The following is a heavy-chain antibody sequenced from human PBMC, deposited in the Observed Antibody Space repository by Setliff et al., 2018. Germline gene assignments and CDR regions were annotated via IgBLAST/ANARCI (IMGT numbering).Heavy chain of an antibody. J-gene: IGHJ5*02. Sequence: SETLSLTCAVSGFSISSGYYWGWIRQPPGKGLEWIVNIHHSGKAYYNPSLKSRVTMSIDTSKNHVSLKLSSVTAADTAVYYCARAHTWSLPNDNSGYPGWFDPWGQGTLVTVS. D-gene: IGHD3-22*01. V-gene: IGHV4-38-2*01. CDR1: GFSISSGYY. CDR2: IHHSGKA. CDR3: ARAHTWSLPNDNSGYPGWFDP.